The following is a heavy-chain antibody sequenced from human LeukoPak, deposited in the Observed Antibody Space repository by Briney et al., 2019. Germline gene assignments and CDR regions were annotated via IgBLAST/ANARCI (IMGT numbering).Heavy chain of an antibody. J-gene: IGHJ4*02. V-gene: IGHV1-24*01. CDR1: GYTFTGYY. CDR2: FDPEDGET. CDR3: ATDRLASSGYYYSAFDY. D-gene: IGHD3-22*01. Sequence: ASVKVSCKASGYTFTGYYMHWVRQAPGKGLEWMGGFDPEDGETIYAQKFQGRVTMTEDTSTDTAYMELSSLRSEDTAVYYCATDRLASSGYYYSAFDYWGQGTLVTVSS.